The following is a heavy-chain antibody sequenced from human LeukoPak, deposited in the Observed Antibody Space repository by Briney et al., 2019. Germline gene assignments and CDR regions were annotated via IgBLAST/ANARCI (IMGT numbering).Heavy chain of an antibody. CDR3: GRVGVGPPYDLPFDY. CDR1: GFSFNRYN. V-gene: IGHV3-30*03. D-gene: IGHD3-3*01. Sequence: PGTSLRLSCAASGFSFNRYNFHLVRQAPGKGLQWLGFISYDGNIKYEDSVKGRFNITRDNSKNTLYLQINSLRAEDTAIYYCGRVGVGPPYDLPFDYWGQGTLVTVSS. J-gene: IGHJ4*02. CDR2: ISYDGNIK.